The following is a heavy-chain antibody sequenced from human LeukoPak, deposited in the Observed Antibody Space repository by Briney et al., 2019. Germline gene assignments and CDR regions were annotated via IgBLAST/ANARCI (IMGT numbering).Heavy chain of an antibody. CDR3: ARDLYVWGSYRRDAFDI. CDR1: GFTFDDYG. Sequence: PGGSLRLSCAASGFTFDDYGMSWIRQAPGKGLEWVSYISSSGSTIYYADSVKGRFTISRDNAKNSLYLQMNSLRAEDTAVYYCARDLYVWGSYRRDAFDIWGQGTMVTVSS. CDR2: ISSSGSTI. D-gene: IGHD3-16*02. V-gene: IGHV3-11*04. J-gene: IGHJ3*02.